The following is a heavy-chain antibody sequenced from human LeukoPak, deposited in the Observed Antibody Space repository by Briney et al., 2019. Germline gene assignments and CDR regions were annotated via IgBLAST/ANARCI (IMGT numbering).Heavy chain of an antibody. CDR1: GYTFTSYG. J-gene: IGHJ6*02. V-gene: IGHV1-18*01. D-gene: IGHD3-10*01. CDR3: ARDGSGSYLLYYYYYGMDV. CDR2: ISVYNGNT. Sequence: ASVKVSCKASGYTFTSYGISWVRQAPGQGLEWMGWISVYNGNTNYAQRLQGRVTMTTDTSTSTAYMELRSLRSDDTAVYYCARDGSGSYLLYYYYYGMDVWGQGTTVTVSS.